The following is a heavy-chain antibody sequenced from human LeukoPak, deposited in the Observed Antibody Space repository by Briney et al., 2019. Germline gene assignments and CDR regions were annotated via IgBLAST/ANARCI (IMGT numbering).Heavy chain of an antibody. CDR2: ISGSGGST. CDR3: ARAYSLGELSIFPYYFDY. V-gene: IGHV3-23*01. CDR1: GFTFSSYG. Sequence: GGPLRLSCAASGFTFSSYGMSWVRQAPGKGLEWVSAISGSGGSTYYAESVKGRFTISRDNSKNTLYLQMNSLRAEDTAVYYCARAYSLGELSIFPYYFDYWGQGTLVTVSS. J-gene: IGHJ4*02. D-gene: IGHD3-16*02.